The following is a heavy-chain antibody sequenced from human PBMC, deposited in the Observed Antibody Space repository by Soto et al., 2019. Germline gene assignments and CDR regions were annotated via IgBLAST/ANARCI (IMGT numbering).Heavy chain of an antibody. CDR1: GYTFTGYG. CDR2: ISAYNGNT. Sequence: GASVKVSCKASGYTFTGYGISWVRQAPGQGLEWMGWISAYNGNTNYAQKLQGRVTMTTDTSTSTAYMELRSLRSDDTAVYYCARDLVVGITTCYYYGMDVWGQGTTVTVSS. CDR3: ARDLVVGITTCYYYGMDV. J-gene: IGHJ6*02. D-gene: IGHD3-22*01. V-gene: IGHV1-18*01.